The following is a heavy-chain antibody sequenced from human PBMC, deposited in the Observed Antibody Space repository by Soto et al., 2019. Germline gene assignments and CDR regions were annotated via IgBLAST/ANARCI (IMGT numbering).Heavy chain of an antibody. J-gene: IGHJ5*02. Sequence: ASVKVSCKASGYTFTSYGIHWVRQAPGQRLEWMGWINAANGDTKYSPKLQGRVTITRDTSASTAYMELSSLRSEDTAVYYCVRRHVSATGIDWFDPWGQGTLVTVSS. CDR3: VRRHVSATGIDWFDP. D-gene: IGHD6-13*01. CDR2: INAANGDT. V-gene: IGHV1-3*01. CDR1: GYTFTSYG.